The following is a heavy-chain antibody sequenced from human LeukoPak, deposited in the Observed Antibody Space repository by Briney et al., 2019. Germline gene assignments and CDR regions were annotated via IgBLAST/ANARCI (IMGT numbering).Heavy chain of an antibody. CDR3: ARGRARALSDATWDYYGMDV. J-gene: IGHJ6*02. D-gene: IGHD5-12*01. V-gene: IGHV1-8*01. CDR1: GYTFASYD. Sequence: GASVKVSCKASGYTFASYDINWVRQATRQGLEWMGWMNPNSGNTGYAQKFQGRVTMTRETSINTAYLELSSLISDDTAVYYCARGRARALSDATWDYYGMDVWGQGTTVTVSS. CDR2: MNPNSGNT.